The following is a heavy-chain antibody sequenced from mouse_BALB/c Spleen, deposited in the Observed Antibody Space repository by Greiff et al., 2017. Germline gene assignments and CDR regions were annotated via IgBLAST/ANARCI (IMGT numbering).Heavy chain of an antibody. Sequence: QVQLKQSGPELVKPGASVRISCKASGYTFTSYYIHWVKQRPGQGLEWIGWIYPGNVNTKYNEKFKGKATLTADKSSSTAYMQLSSLTSEDSAVYFCAREGYYGNYYFDYWGQGTTLTVSS. J-gene: IGHJ2*01. CDR2: IYPGNVNT. V-gene: IGHV1S56*01. D-gene: IGHD2-1*01. CDR1: GYTFTSYY. CDR3: AREGYYGNYYFDY.